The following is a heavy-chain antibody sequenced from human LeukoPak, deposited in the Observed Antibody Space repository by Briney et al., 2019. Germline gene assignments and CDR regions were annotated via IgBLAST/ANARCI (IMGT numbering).Heavy chain of an antibody. J-gene: IGHJ4*02. CDR3: AKDTGSGWDFDS. D-gene: IGHD6-19*01. V-gene: IGHV3-43*02. CDR2: VTGGGTT. CDR1: GFTFGGFA. Sequence: GGSLRLSCAASGFTFGGFAMHWVRQAPVRGLVWVSLVTGGGTTYYADSVRGRFTISRDNSKNSLYLQMNTLRTEDTAFYYCAKDTGSGWDFDSWGQGTLVTVSS.